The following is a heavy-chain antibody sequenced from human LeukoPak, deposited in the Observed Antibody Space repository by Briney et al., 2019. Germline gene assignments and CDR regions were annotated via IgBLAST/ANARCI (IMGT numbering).Heavy chain of an antibody. CDR2: ISGSGGST. D-gene: IGHD6-13*01. CDR1: GFTFSSYA. CDR3: AKVRNPGIAAAGHFDY. Sequence: GGSLRLSCAASGFTFSSYAMSWVRQAPGKGLEWVSAISGSGGSTYYADSVKGRFTISRDNSKNTLYLQMNSLRAEDAAVYYCAKVRNPGIAAAGHFDYWGQGTLVTVSS. V-gene: IGHV3-23*01. J-gene: IGHJ4*02.